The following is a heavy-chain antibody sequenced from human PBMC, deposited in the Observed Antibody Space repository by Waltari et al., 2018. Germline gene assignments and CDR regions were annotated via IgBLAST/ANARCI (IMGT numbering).Heavy chain of an antibody. J-gene: IGHJ3*02. Sequence: QVHLQESGPGLVKPSETLSLTCDVSGYSISSGRYWAWIRQFPEKGLEGIGSVFRSGTTYSSPSLESRVNFSLDTSKNQIYLNLMSVTAADTAFYYCARVYSSGWSRVSAFDMWGQGTLVTVSS. V-gene: IGHV4-38-2*01. CDR3: ARVYSSGWSRVSAFDM. CDR1: GYSISSGRY. CDR2: VFRSGTT. D-gene: IGHD6-19*01.